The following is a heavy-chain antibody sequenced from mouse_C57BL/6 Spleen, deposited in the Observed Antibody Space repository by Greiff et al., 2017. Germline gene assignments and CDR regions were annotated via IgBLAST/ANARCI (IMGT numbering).Heavy chain of an antibody. CDR2: SRNKANDYTT. CDR3: ARDVGGMDY. D-gene: IGHD3-3*01. CDR1: GFTFSDFY. Sequence: EVKLMESGGGLVQSGRSLRLSCATSGFTFSDFYMEWVRQAPGKGLEWIAASRNKANDYTTEYSASVKGRFIVSRDTSQSILYLQMNALRAEDTAIYYCARDVGGMDYWGQGTSVTVSS. J-gene: IGHJ4*01. V-gene: IGHV7-1*01.